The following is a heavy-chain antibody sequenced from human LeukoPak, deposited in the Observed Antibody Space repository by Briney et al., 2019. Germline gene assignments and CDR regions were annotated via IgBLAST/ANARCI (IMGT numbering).Heavy chain of an antibody. D-gene: IGHD3-22*01. CDR1: GFTFSNAW. CDR2: IKSKTDGGTT. J-gene: IGHJ4*02. CDR3: TGHDYYDSSGYWPFDY. V-gene: IGHV3-15*01. Sequence: GGSLGLSCAASGFTFSNAWMSWVRQAPGKGLEWVGRIKSKTDGGTTDYAAPVKGRFTISRDDSKNTLYLQMNSLKTEDTAVYYCTGHDYYDSSGYWPFDYWGQGTLVTVSS.